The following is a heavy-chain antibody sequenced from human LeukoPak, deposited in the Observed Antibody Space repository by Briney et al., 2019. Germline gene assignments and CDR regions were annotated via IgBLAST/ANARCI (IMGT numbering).Heavy chain of an antibody. CDR2: INPYSGDT. J-gene: IGHJ3*02. CDR3: ARGGSYLSAFDI. Sequence: GASVKVSCKASKYTFTGYYMHWVRQAPGQGLEWMGWINPYSGDTNYAQKFRGRLTMTRDTSINTAYVELSRPRSDDTAVYYCARGGSYLSAFDIWGQGTMVTVSS. CDR1: KYTFTGYY. V-gene: IGHV1-2*02. D-gene: IGHD1-26*01.